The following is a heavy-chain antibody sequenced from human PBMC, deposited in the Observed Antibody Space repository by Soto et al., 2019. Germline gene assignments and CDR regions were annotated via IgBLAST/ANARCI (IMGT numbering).Heavy chain of an antibody. V-gene: IGHV1-8*02. CDR1: GGTFSSYD. CDR3: ARGEWDGRDIVVVPTYYYYYYMDV. CDR2: MNPNSGNT. J-gene: IGHJ6*03. D-gene: IGHD2-2*01. Sequence: GASVKVSCKASGGTFSSYDINWVRQATGQGLEWMGWMNPNSGNTGYAQKFQGRVTMTRNTSISTAYMELSSLRSEDTAVYYCARGEWDGRDIVVVPTYYYYYYMDVWGKGTTVTVSS.